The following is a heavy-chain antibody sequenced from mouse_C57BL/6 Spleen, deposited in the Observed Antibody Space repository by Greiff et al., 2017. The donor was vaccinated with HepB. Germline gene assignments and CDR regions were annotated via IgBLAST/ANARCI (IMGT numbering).Heavy chain of an antibody. CDR2: IRNKANGYTT. D-gene: IGHD1-1*01. CDR3: ARSPLLRYYFDY. J-gene: IGHJ2*01. Sequence: VQLKESGGGLVQPGGSLSLSCAASGFTFTDYYMSWVRQPPGKALEWLGFIRNKANGYTTEYSASVKGRFTISRDNSQSILYLQMNALRAEDSATYYGARSPLLRYYFDYWGQGTTLTVSS. V-gene: IGHV7-3*01. CDR1: GFTFTDYY.